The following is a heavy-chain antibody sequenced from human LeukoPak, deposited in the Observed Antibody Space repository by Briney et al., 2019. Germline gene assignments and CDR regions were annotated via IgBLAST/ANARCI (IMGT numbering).Heavy chain of an antibody. CDR3: ARGQVVAATPGFDY. D-gene: IGHD2-15*01. V-gene: IGHV1-46*01. J-gene: IGHJ4*02. CDR2: INPSGGST. Sequence: GASVKVSCKASGYTFTGYYMHWVRQAPGQGLEWMGIINPSGGSTSYAQKLQGRVTMTRDMSTSTAYMELSSLRSEDTAVYYCARGQVVAATPGFDYWGQGTLVTVSS. CDR1: GYTFTGYY.